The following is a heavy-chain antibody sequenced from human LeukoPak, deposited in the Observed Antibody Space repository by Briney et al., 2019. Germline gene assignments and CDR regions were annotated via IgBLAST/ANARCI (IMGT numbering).Heavy chain of an antibody. CDR2: INHSGST. J-gene: IGHJ4*02. D-gene: IGHD3-22*01. CDR3: ARTRDYYDSSGYYYRY. V-gene: IGHV4-34*01. Sequence: PSETLSLTCAVYGGSFSGYYWSWIRQPPGKGLEWIGEINHSGSTNYNPSLKSRVTISVDTSKNQFSLKLSSVTAADTAVYYCARTRDYYDSSGYYYRYWGQGTLVTVSS. CDR1: GGSFSGYY.